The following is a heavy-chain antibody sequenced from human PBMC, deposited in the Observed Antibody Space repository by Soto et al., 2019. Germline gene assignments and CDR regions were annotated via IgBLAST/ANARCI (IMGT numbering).Heavy chain of an antibody. CDR2: IDAGNGNT. Sequence: ASVKVSCKASGYTFITYAVHWVRQAPGQRLEWMGRIDAGNGNTRYSQKFQGRVTITRDTSASTVYMELSSPNSEDTAVFYCARDRHYYDSSGSSYYFDYCGQGTLVTVSS. J-gene: IGHJ4*02. CDR3: ARDRHYYDSSGSSYYFDY. D-gene: IGHD3-22*01. CDR1: GYTFITYA. V-gene: IGHV1-3*01.